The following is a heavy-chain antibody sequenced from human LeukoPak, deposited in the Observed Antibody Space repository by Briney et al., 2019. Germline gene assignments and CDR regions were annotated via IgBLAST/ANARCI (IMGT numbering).Heavy chain of an antibody. CDR3: ARDLAVAGHYYYGMDV. J-gene: IGHJ6*02. CDR2: IYSGGST. D-gene: IGHD6-19*01. Sequence: GGSLRLSCAASGFTFSSYGMHWVRQAPGKGLEWVSVIYSGGSTYYADSVKGRFTISRDNSKNTLYLQMNSLRAEDTAVYYCARDLAVAGHYYYGMDVWGQGTTVTVSS. CDR1: GFTFSSYG. V-gene: IGHV3-NL1*01.